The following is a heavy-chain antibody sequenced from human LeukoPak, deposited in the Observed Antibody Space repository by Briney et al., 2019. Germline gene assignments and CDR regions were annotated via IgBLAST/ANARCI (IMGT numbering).Heavy chain of an antibody. Sequence: PSETLSLTCAVYGGSFSGYYWSWIRQPPGKGLEWIGYIYYSGSTNYNPSLKSRVTISVDTSKNQFSLKLSSVTAADTAVYYCARHGLSYGSGSFDYWGQGTLVTVSS. D-gene: IGHD3-10*01. CDR2: IYYSGST. J-gene: IGHJ4*02. V-gene: IGHV4-59*08. CDR3: ARHGLSYGSGSFDY. CDR1: GGSFSGYY.